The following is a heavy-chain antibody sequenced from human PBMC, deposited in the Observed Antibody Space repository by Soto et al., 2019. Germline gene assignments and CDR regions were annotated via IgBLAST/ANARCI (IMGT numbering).Heavy chain of an antibody. V-gene: IGHV3-23*01. D-gene: IGHD1-26*01. J-gene: IGHJ5*02. CDR2: ISGSGGRT. Sequence: EVQVLESGGGLVQPGGSLRLSCAASGFTFSSYAMSWLRQAPGKGLEWVSGISGSGGRTYYADSVKGRFTISRDNSKNTLYLGMSSLRAEDTAVYYCAKEPDVVCGSYTLFAPWGQGTLVTVSS. CDR1: GFTFSSYA. CDR3: AKEPDVVCGSYTLFAP.